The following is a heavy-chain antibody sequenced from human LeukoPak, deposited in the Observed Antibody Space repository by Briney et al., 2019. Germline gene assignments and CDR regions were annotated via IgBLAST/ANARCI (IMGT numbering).Heavy chain of an antibody. Sequence: SETLSLTCSVSGGSVSSQYWSWTRQPPGTGLEWIGYIHTTGRTNYNPSLESRVTISLDTSKSQFSLKLTSVTAADTAVYYCARGVTYWGLGILVTVSS. CDR3: ARGVTY. J-gene: IGHJ4*02. CDR2: IHTTGRT. D-gene: IGHD2-21*02. V-gene: IGHV4-59*02. CDR1: GGSVSSQY.